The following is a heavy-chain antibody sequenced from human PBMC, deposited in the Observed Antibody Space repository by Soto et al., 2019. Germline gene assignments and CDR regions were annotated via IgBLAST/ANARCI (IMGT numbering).Heavy chain of an antibody. J-gene: IGHJ4*02. CDR1: GDSVSSNRAA. CDR2: TYYRCKWKN. V-gene: IGHV6-1*01. CDR3: VRRVESSSEY. Sequence: SQTLSLTCVISGDSVSSNRAAWNWVRQSPSRGLEWLGRTYYRCKWKNDYAVSVNSRITINPDTSKNQLSLQLNSVTPEDTAVYYCVRRVESSSEYWGKGTLVNVSA. D-gene: IGHD6-6*01.